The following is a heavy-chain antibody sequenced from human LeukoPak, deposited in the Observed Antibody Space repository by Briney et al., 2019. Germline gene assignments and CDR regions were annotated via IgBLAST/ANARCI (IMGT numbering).Heavy chain of an antibody. Sequence: GGSLRLSCAASGFTFNNFAMSWVRQAPGKGLEWVSAISGSGGSTYYADSVKGRFTISRDNSKNTLYLQMNSLRAEDTAVYYCARAKPKNMVRGLIMRRESRYYFDYWGQGTLVTVSS. CDR1: GFTFNNFA. J-gene: IGHJ4*02. CDR2: ISGSGGST. V-gene: IGHV3-23*01. D-gene: IGHD3-10*01. CDR3: ARAKPKNMVRGLIMRRESRYYFDY.